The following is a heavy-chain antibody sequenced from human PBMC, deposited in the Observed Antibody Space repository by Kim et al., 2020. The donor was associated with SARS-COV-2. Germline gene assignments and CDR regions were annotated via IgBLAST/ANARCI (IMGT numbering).Heavy chain of an antibody. Sequence: GGSLRLSCAASGFTVSSNFMSWVRQAPGKGLECVSLIYSDGTTYYADSVKGRFTISRDNSKNTLYVQMNSLRVDDTAVYYCVTLGAWDGYKAGYWGQGTLVTVSS. D-gene: IGHD5-12*01. CDR1: GFTVSSNF. J-gene: IGHJ4*02. CDR3: VTLGAWDGYKAGY. V-gene: IGHV3-66*01. CDR2: IYSDGTT.